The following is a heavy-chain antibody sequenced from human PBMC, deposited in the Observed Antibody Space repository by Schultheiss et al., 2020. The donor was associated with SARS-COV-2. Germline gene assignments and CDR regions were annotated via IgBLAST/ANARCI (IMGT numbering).Heavy chain of an antibody. CDR3: AGNILGTFDY. CDR1: GGSISSSNW. J-gene: IGHJ4*02. D-gene: IGHD2-8*02. Sequence: SETLSLTCAVSGGSISSSNWWSWIRQPPGKGLEWIGYIYYSGSTNYNPSLKSRVTISVDTSKNQFSLKLSSVTAADTAVYYCAGNILGTFDYWGQGTLVTVSS. V-gene: IGHV4-4*02. CDR2: IYYSGST.